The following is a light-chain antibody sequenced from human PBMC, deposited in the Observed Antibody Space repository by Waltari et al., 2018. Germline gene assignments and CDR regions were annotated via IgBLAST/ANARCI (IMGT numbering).Light chain of an antibody. CDR3: SSYTSIIPPFL. CDR2: DVS. CDR1: SSDLGGYSF. J-gene: IGLJ1*01. Sequence: QSALTQPASVSGSPGQSITISCTRSSSDLGGYSFVSWYQQHPGKAPKLIIYDVSHRPSGVSNPFSGSKSGNTASLTISGLQPEDEADYYCSSYTSIIPPFLFGTGTKVTVL. V-gene: IGLV2-14*01.